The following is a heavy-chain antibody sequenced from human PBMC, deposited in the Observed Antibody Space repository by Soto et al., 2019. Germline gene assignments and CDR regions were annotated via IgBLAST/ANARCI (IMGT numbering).Heavy chain of an antibody. Sequence: GGSLRLSCAASGFTFSSYGMHWVRQAPGKGLEWVAVIWYDGSNKYYADSVKGRFTISRDNSKNTLYLQMNSLRAEDTAVYYCARDVRTGTTFVFDYWGQGTLVTVSS. D-gene: IGHD1-7*01. CDR3: ARDVRTGTTFVFDY. J-gene: IGHJ4*02. V-gene: IGHV3-33*01. CDR1: GFTFSSYG. CDR2: IWYDGSNK.